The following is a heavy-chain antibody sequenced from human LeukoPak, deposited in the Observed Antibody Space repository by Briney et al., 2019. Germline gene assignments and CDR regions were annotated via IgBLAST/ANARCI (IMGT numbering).Heavy chain of an antibody. V-gene: IGHV1-18*01. J-gene: IGHJ6*02. Sequence: ASVKVSCKASNYTFASYGLSWVRQAPGQGLQWVGWISPYDGNTDYAQRYQARVTMTIDRATRAVYMDLKRLRLDDTAVYYCVRVWPPNAVDRGMTYSYFNALDVWGQGTTVIVSS. CDR3: VRVWPPNAVDRGMTYSYFNALDV. D-gene: IGHD1-1*01. CDR2: ISPYDGNT. CDR1: NYTFASYG.